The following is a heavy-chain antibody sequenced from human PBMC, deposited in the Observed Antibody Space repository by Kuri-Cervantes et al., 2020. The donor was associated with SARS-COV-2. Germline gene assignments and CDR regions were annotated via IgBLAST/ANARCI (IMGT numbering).Heavy chain of an antibody. CDR1: GYTFSDHY. CDR2: INPKSGAT. D-gene: IGHD2-15*01. CDR3: VRGGSCNSGTCFDY. J-gene: IGHJ4*02. Sequence: ASVKVSCKASGYTFSDHYIHWVRQAPGQGLEWMGWINPKSGATNPAQKFQGWVTMTRDSSISTVYMELNRLRSDDTAVYYCVRGGSCNSGTCFDYWGQGTLVTVSS. V-gene: IGHV1-2*04.